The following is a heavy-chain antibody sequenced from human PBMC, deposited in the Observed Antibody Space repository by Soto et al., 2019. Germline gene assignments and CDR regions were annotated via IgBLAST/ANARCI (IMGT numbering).Heavy chain of an antibody. CDR1: GVSITSSY. J-gene: IGHJ4*02. V-gene: IGHV4-59*08. Sequence: PSETLSLTCTVSGVSITSSYWSWIRQPPGKGLEWIGYVYYTGSTNYNPSLKSRVTMSVDTSKNQFSLKLSSVTAADTAVYYCASAPYGDYYDSWGRGTLVTV. CDR3: ASAPYGDYYDS. CDR2: VYYTGST. D-gene: IGHD4-17*01.